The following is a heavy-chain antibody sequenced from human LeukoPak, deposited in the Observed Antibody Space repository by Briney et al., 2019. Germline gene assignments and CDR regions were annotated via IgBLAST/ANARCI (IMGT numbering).Heavy chain of an antibody. CDR2: INHSGST. J-gene: IGHJ4*02. CDR3: ARGHLRYSY. D-gene: IGHD3-9*01. CDR1: GGSFSGYY. V-gene: IGHV4-34*01. Sequence: PETLSLTCAVYGGSFSGYYWSWIRQPPGKGLEWIGEINHSGSTNYNPSLKSRVTISVDTSKNQFSLKLSSVTAADTAVYYCARGHLRYSYWGQGTLVTVSS.